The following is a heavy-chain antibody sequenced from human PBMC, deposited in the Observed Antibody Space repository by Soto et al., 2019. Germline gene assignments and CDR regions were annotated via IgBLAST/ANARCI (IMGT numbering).Heavy chain of an antibody. V-gene: IGHV4-39*01. CDR2: IYYSGST. D-gene: IGHD3-3*02. Sequence: QLQLQESGPGLVKPSETLSLTCTVSGGSISSSSYYWGWIRQPPGKGLEWIGSIYYSGSTYYNPSPKSRVTISAATSKNPFSLKLSSVPAADTAVYYCASPKIAFYNWFAPWGQGTLVTVSS. CDR1: GGSISSSSYY. J-gene: IGHJ5*02. CDR3: ASPKIAFYNWFAP.